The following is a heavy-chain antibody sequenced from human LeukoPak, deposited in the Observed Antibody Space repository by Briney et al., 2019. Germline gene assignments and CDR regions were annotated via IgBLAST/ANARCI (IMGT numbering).Heavy chain of an antibody. Sequence: PGGSLRLSCAASGFTFSSYWMHWFRQAPEKGLVWVSRINTDGTTTTYADSVKGRFPISRDNAKNTLYLQMNSLRAEDTALYYCARDYKSGDSSQIDYWGQGTLVTVSS. J-gene: IGHJ4*02. CDR3: ARDYKSGDSSQIDY. CDR1: GFTFSSYW. CDR2: INTDGTTT. V-gene: IGHV3-74*01. D-gene: IGHD3-22*01.